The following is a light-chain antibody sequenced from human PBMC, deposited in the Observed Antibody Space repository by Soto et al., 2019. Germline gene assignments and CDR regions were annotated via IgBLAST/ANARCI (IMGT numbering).Light chain of an antibody. CDR2: AAS. Sequence: RVPKSAFKLSASVGDRAATTCRATQSTSTYLAWYQQKPRKAPKLLIYAASSLQSGVPSRLSGSGSGTEFTLTISSLQPDDFSTYCCQNENSYSGTFGQGNNVDIK. J-gene: IGKJ1*01. CDR3: QNENSYSGT. V-gene: IGKV1-5*01. CDR1: QSTSTY.